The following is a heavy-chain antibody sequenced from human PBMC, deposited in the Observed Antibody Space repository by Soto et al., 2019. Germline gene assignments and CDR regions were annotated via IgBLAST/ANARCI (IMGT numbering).Heavy chain of an antibody. CDR1: GYTFTGYH. Sequence: QVQLVQSGAEVKEPGASVKVSCKTSGYTFTGYHIHWVRQAPGQGLEWMGWINTNTGDTNYAQKFQGWVTMTRDTSINTAYVQLSRLTSDDTAVYDCARWVGASNWFDPWGQGTLVTVSS. CDR2: INTNTGDT. D-gene: IGHD1-26*01. V-gene: IGHV1-2*04. J-gene: IGHJ5*02. CDR3: ARWVGASNWFDP.